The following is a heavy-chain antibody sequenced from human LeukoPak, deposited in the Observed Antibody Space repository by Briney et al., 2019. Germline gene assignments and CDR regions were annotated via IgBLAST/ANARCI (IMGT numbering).Heavy chain of an antibody. CDR2: ISSGSSYI. J-gene: IGHJ2*01. Sequence: PGGSLRLSCAASGFTFSSYSMNWVRQAPGKGLEWVSSISSGSSYIYYADSVKGRFTISRDNAKNSLYLQMNSLRAEDTAVYYCARDSRQDDYGGNWEGWYFDLWGRGTLVTVSS. V-gene: IGHV3-21*01. CDR3: ARDSRQDDYGGNWEGWYFDL. D-gene: IGHD4-23*01. CDR1: GFTFSSYS.